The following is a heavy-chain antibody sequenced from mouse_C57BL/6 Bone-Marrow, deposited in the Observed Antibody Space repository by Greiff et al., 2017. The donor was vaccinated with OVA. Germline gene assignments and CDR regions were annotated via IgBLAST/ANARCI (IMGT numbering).Heavy chain of an antibody. J-gene: IGHJ1*03. D-gene: IGHD2-14*01. CDR3: AKMRGTSYWYFDV. CDR1: GFSLTSYG. CDR2: IWRGGST. V-gene: IGHV2-5*01. Sequence: QVQLKESGPGLVQPSQSLSITCTVSGFSLTSYGVHWVRQSPGKGLEWLGVIWRGGSTDYNAAFMSRLSITKDNSKSQVFFKMNSLQADDTAIYYCAKMRGTSYWYFDVWGTGTTVTVSS.